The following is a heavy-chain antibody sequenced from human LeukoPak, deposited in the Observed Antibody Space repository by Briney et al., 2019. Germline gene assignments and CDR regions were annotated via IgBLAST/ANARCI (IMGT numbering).Heavy chain of an antibody. Sequence: PSETLSLTCTVSGGSISSSSYYWGWVRQPPGKGLEWIGGIYYSGSTYYNPSLKSRVTISVDTSKNQFSLKLSSVTAADTAVYYCTACTGIDYWGQGALVSVSS. CDR3: TACTGIDY. J-gene: IGHJ4*02. D-gene: IGHD6-13*01. CDR2: IYYSGST. V-gene: IGHV4-39*01. CDR1: GGSISSSSYY.